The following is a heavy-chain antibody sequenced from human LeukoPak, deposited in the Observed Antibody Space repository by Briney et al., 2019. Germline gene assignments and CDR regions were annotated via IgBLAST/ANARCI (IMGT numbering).Heavy chain of an antibody. CDR2: IWYDGSNK. Sequence: GGSLRLSCAASGFTFSSYGMHWVRQAPGKGLEWVAVIWYDGSNKYYADSVKGRFTISRDNSKNTLYLQMNSLRAEDTAVYYCARGDSSGYPDAFDIGGQGTMVTVSS. D-gene: IGHD3-22*01. V-gene: IGHV3-33*01. J-gene: IGHJ3*02. CDR1: GFTFSSYG. CDR3: ARGDSSGYPDAFDI.